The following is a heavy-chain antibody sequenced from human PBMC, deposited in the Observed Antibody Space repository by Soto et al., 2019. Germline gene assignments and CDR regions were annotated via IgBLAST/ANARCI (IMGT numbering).Heavy chain of an antibody. CDR1: GGSISSSSYY. Sequence: QLQLQESGPGLVKPSETLSLTCTVSGGSISSSSYYWGWIRQPPGKGLEWIGSIYYSGSTYYNPSLKSRVTISVETSKNQFSLKLSSVTAADTAVYYCARHSGYDYIWGSYRLDAFDIWGQGTMVTVSS. D-gene: IGHD3-16*02. CDR2: IYYSGST. CDR3: ARHSGYDYIWGSYRLDAFDI. J-gene: IGHJ3*02. V-gene: IGHV4-39*01.